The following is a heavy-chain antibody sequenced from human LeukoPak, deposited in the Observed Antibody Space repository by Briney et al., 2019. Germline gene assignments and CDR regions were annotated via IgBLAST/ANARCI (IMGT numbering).Heavy chain of an antibody. J-gene: IGHJ6*03. Sequence: SETLSLTCTVSGYSISSGYYWGWIRQPPGKGLEWIGSIYHSGSAYYNPSLKSRVAISVDTSKNQFSLQLSSVTAADTAVYYCASPAVAGSGYYYYYMGVWGKGTTVTVSS. V-gene: IGHV4-38-2*02. CDR3: ASPAVAGSGYYYYYMGV. CDR2: IYHSGSA. CDR1: GYSISSGYY. D-gene: IGHD6-19*01.